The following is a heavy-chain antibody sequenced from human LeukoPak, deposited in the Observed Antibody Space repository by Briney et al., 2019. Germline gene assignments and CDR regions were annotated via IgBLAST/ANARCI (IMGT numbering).Heavy chain of an antibody. D-gene: IGHD3-10*01. V-gene: IGHV3-30*01. CDR2: ISYDGSNK. CDR3: ARDLGYYYGSGIHGAFDI. CDR1: GFTFSSCA. Sequence: GRSLRLSCAASGFTFSSCAMHWVRQAPGKGLEWVAVISYDGSNKYYADSVKGRFTISRDNSKNTLYLQMNSLRAEDTAVYYCARDLGYYYGSGIHGAFDIWGQGTMVTVSS. J-gene: IGHJ3*02.